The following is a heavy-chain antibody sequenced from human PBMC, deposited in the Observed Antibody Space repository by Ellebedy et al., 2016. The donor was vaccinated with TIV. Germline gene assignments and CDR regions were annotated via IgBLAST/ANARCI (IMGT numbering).Heavy chain of an antibody. D-gene: IGHD5-12*01. Sequence: GESLKISCAASGFTFSSYAMHWVRQAPGKGLEWVAVISYDGSKKYYADSVKGRFTISRDNSKNTLYLQMNSLRAEDTAVYYCARGNSGYDAVYLDYWGQGTLVTVSS. CDR2: ISYDGSKK. J-gene: IGHJ4*02. CDR3: ARGNSGYDAVYLDY. CDR1: GFTFSSYA. V-gene: IGHV3-30-3*01.